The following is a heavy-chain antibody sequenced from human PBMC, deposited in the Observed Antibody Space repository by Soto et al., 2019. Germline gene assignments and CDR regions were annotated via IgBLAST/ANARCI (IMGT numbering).Heavy chain of an antibody. CDR1: GGSISSSSHY. D-gene: IGHD3-3*01. CDR2: IFHGGTT. V-gene: IGHV4-39*01. Sequence: QLQLQESGPGLVRPSETLSLICTVSGGSISSSSHYWGWIRQPPGKGLEWIASIFHGGTTKFRPSLKSRVTISVDTSKNQFSLRLNSVTAADTAVYYCARTIEEATTGDFQHWGQGTLVTVSS. CDR3: ARTIEEATTGDFQH. J-gene: IGHJ1*01.